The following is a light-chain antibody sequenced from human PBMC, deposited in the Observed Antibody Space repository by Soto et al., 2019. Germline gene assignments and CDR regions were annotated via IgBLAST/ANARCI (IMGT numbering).Light chain of an antibody. V-gene: IGLV2-14*01. Sequence: QSVRGLPASVSGSPGQSITISCSGTSSDVGAYNFVSWYQVHPGRAPKLIISEVTVRPSGVSHRFSGSKSGNSASLTISGLQAEDEADYYCTSYTTTNTPYVFGSGTKVTVL. CDR2: EVT. CDR3: TSYTTTNTPYV. J-gene: IGLJ1*01. CDR1: SSDVGAYNF.